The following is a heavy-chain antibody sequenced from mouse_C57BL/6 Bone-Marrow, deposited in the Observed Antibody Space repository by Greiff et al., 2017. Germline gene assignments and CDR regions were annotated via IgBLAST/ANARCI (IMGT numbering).Heavy chain of an antibody. CDR3: ATSELCYSGGY. CDR2: IDPNSGGT. J-gene: IGHJ2*01. V-gene: IGHV1-72*01. Sequence: VQLQQPGAELVKPGASVKLSCKASGYTFTSYWMHWVKQRPGRGLEWIGGIDPNSGGTKYNEKFKSKATLTVDKSSSTAYMELRSLTSEDSAVYYDATSELCYSGGYWGQGTTLTVSS. D-gene: IGHD2-12*01. CDR1: GYTFTSYW.